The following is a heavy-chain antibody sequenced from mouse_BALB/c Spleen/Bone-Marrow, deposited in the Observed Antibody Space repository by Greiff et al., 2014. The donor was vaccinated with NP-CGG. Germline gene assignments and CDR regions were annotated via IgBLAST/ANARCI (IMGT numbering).Heavy chain of an antibody. CDR2: IYPGDGDT. J-gene: IGHJ4*01. Sequence: VKLQESGPELVKPGASVKISCKASGYAFSYSWMNWVKQRPGQGLEWIGRIYPGDGDTYYNGKFKGRATLTADKSSSTAYMQLSSLTSVDSAVFFCARSDGYRAMDYWGQGSSVTVSS. CDR3: ARSDGYRAMDY. V-gene: IGHV1-82*01. CDR1: GYAFSYSW. D-gene: IGHD2-3*01.